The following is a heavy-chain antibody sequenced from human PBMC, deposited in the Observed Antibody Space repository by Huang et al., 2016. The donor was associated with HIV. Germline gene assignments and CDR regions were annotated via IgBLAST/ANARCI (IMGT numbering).Heavy chain of an antibody. D-gene: IGHD1-7*01. CDR1: GFTFSRYW. Sequence: EVQLVESGGGLVQPGGSLRLSCAASGFTFSRYWMHWVRQAPGKGLVWVSRIKSDGRSTSYADSVKGRFTNSRDNAKNTLYLQMNSLRAEDTAVYYCASLGLDWNSGGWGQGTLVTVSS. CDR3: ASLGLDWNSGG. J-gene: IGHJ4*02. V-gene: IGHV3-74*01. CDR2: IKSDGRST.